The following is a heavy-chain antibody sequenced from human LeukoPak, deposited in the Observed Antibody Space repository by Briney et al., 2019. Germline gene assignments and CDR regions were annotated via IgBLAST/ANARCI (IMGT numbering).Heavy chain of an antibody. Sequence: GGSLRLSCAASGFTFGTYAMNWVRQAPGKGLEWVSGISGSGATTYYADSVKGRFTISRDNSKNTLSLQMSSLRPEDTAVYYCVKLPYSDTSAYYVDYWGQGTLVTVSS. J-gene: IGHJ4*02. D-gene: IGHD3-22*01. CDR2: ISGSGATT. CDR3: VKLPYSDTSAYYVDY. CDR1: GFTFGTYA. V-gene: IGHV3-23*01.